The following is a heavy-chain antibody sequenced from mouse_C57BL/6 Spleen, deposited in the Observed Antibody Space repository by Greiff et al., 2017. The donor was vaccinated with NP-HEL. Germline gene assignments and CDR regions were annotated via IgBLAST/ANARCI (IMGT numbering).Heavy chain of an antibody. CDR3: ARLTTVVEGDYYAMDD. D-gene: IGHD1-1*01. V-gene: IGHV1-81*01. J-gene: IGHJ4*01. Sequence: VQLQESGAELARPGASVKLSCKASGYTFTSYGISWVKQRTGQGLEWIGEIYPRSGNTYYNEKFKGKATLTADKSSSTAYMELRSLTSEDSAVYFGARLTTVVEGDYYAMDDWGQGTSVTVSS. CDR1: GYTFTSYG. CDR2: IYPRSGNT.